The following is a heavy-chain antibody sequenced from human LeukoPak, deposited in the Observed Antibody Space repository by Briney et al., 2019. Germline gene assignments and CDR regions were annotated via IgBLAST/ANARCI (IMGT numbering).Heavy chain of an antibody. CDR3: ARGGYYDSSGYSYFDY. J-gene: IGHJ4*02. CDR1: GGTFSSYA. CDR2: IIPILGIA. V-gene: IGHV1-69*04. Sequence: GASVKVSCKASGGTFSSYAISWVRQAPGQGLEWMGRIIPILGIANYAQKFQGRVTITADKSTSTAYMELSSLRSEDTAVYYCARGGYYDSSGYSYFDYWGQGTLVTVSS. D-gene: IGHD3-22*01.